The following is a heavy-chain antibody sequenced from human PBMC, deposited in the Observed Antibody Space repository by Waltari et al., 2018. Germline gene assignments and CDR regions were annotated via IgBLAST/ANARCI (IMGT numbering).Heavy chain of an antibody. J-gene: IGHJ6*03. CDR3: ARDAGYSSGWYVPADYYYMDV. Sequence: QVQLQESGPGLVKPSQTLSLTCPVSGGSISSGSYSWSWIRQPAGKGLEWIGRIYTSGSTNYNPSLKSRVTISVDTSKNQFSLKLSSVTAADTAVYYCARDAGYSSGWYVPADYYYMDVWGKGTTVTVSS. CDR2: IYTSGST. CDR1: GGSISSGSYS. V-gene: IGHV4-61*02. D-gene: IGHD6-19*01.